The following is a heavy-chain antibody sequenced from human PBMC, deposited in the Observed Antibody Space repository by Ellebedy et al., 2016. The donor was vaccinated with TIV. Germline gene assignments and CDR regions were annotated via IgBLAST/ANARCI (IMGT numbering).Heavy chain of an antibody. CDR2: IYYSGST. V-gene: IGHV4-39*01. D-gene: IGHD1-1*01. J-gene: IGHJ5*02. CDR3: ASGLERRSRTTGTTWWRSSFWFNP. Sequence: SDTLSLTXTVSGGSISSSSYYWGWIRQRPGKGLEWIGSIYYSGSTYYNPSLKSRVTISVDTSKNQFSLKLSSVTVADTAVYYCASGLERRSRTTGTTWWRSSFWFNPWGQGTLVTVSS. CDR1: GGSISSSSYY.